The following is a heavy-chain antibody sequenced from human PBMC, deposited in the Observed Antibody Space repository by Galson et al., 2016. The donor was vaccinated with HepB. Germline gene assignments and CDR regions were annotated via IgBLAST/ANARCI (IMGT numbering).Heavy chain of an antibody. D-gene: IGHD3-10*01. J-gene: IGHJ4*02. CDR3: ARRSFGVPLDY. CDR2: CTKDGRGP. CDR1: GFTFSSYW. Sequence: CAASGFTFSSYWLHWVRQAPGKGLEWLAHCTKDGRGPDYAGSLKGRFTISRDNAKNIVYLQMSSLSVEDTAIYYCARRSFGVPLDYWGQGTLVTVSS. V-gene: IGHV3-74*01.